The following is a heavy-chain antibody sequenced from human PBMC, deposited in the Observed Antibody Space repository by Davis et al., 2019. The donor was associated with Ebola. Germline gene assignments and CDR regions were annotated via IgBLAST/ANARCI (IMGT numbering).Heavy chain of an antibody. CDR2: IKQDGSEK. D-gene: IGHD1-26*01. V-gene: IGHV3-7*01. CDR3: ARVKGYSGSYLADY. CDR1: GFTFSSYW. J-gene: IGHJ4*02. Sequence: PGGSLRLSCAASGFTFSSYWMSWVRQAPGKGLEWVANIKQDGSEKYYVDSVKGRFTISRDNAKNSLYLQMNSLRAEDTAVYYCARVKGYSGSYLADYWGQGTLVTVSS.